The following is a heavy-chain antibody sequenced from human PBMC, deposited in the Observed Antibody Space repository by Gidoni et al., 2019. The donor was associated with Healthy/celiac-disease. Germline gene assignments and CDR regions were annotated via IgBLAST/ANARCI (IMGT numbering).Heavy chain of an antibody. CDR3: ARMARSHWGYVYAFDI. CDR2: IFSNDEQ. D-gene: IGHD7-27*01. Sequence: QVTLKESGTVLVKPTETLTLTCTVSGFSLSNARMGVSWIRQPPGKALEWLAHIFSNDEQSYSTSLKSRLPISQDTSKRLVVLTMTHMDPVDTATYYCARMARSHWGYVYAFDIWGQGTMVTVSS. V-gene: IGHV2-26*01. J-gene: IGHJ3*02. CDR1: GFSLSNARMG.